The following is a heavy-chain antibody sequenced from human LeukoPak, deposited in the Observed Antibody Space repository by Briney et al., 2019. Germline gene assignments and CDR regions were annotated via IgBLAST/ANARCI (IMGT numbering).Heavy chain of an antibody. V-gene: IGHV1-2*02. J-gene: IGHJ4*02. CDR2: MNPNSGGT. CDR3: ARNKEGKSLDY. CDR1: GYTFTSYG. Sequence: ASVKVSCKASGYTFTSYGISWVRQAPGQGLEWMAWMNPNSGGTSYAQKFQGRVTVTRDTSISTAYMELSRLKFDDTAVYYCARNKEGKSLDYWGQGTLVTVSS.